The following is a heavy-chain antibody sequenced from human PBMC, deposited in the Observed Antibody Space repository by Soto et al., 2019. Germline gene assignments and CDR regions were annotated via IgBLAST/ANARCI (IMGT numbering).Heavy chain of an antibody. J-gene: IGHJ4*02. D-gene: IGHD2-15*01. CDR2: IYYSGST. V-gene: IGHV4-61*01. Sequence: ETLSLTCTVSGGSASSGSYYWSWIRQPPGKGLEWIGYIYYSGSTNYNPSLKSRVTISVDTSKNQFSLKLSSVTAADTAVYYCAREGRAANKNYFDYWGQGTLVTVSP. CDR3: AREGRAANKNYFDY. CDR1: GGSASSGSYY.